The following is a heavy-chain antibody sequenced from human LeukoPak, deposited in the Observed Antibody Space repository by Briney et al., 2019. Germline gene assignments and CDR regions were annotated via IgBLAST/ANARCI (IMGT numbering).Heavy chain of an antibody. CDR1: GFTFNTYA. Sequence: QSGGSLRLSCAASGFTFNTYAMTWVCQAPGKGLEWVSAISASGGSTYYADSVKGRFTISRDNSKNTLYLQMNSLRADDTAIYYCAKDRAAYGDNPLFDYWGQGTLVTVSS. V-gene: IGHV3-23*01. D-gene: IGHD4-17*01. CDR2: ISASGGST. CDR3: AKDRAAYGDNPLFDY. J-gene: IGHJ4*02.